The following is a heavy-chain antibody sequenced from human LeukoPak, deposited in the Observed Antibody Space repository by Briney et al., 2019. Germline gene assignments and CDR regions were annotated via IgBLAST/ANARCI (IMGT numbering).Heavy chain of an antibody. CDR2: IIPILGIA. CDR3: ARGGADSSGQDLDY. V-gene: IGHV1-69*04. J-gene: IGHJ4*02. CDR1: GGTFSSYA. D-gene: IGHD3-22*01. Sequence: ASVKVSCKASGGTFSSYAISWVRQAPGQGLEWMGRIIPILGIANYAQKFQGRVTITADKSTSTAYMELSSLRSEDTAVYYCARGGADSSGQDLDYWGQGTLVTVSS.